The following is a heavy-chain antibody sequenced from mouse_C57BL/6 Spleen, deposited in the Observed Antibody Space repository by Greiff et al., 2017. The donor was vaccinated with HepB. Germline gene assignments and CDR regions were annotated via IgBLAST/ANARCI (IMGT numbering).Heavy chain of an antibody. CDR1: GFSLTSYG. CDR3: ARQRTGSSYEGFAY. CDR2: IWSDGST. V-gene: IGHV2-6-1*01. Sequence: QVQLKESGPGLVAPSQSLSITCTVSGFSLTSYGVHWVRQPPGKGLEWLVVIWSDGSTTYNSALKSRLSISKDNSKSQVFLKMNSLLTDDTAMYYCARQRTGSSYEGFAYWGQGTLVTVSA. J-gene: IGHJ3*01. D-gene: IGHD1-1*01.